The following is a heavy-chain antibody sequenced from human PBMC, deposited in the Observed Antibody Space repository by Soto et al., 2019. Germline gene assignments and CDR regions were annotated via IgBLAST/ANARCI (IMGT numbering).Heavy chain of an antibody. CDR3: TTDGGTTGDGY. J-gene: IGHJ4*02. Sequence: SVSNAWMNWVRQAPGKGLEWVGRIKRKTDGGTTDYAAPVKGRFTISRDDSKNTLYLQMHSLKTEDTAVYYCTTDGGTTGDGYWGQGTLVTVSS. V-gene: IGHV3-15*07. CDR2: IKRKTDGGTT. D-gene: IGHD7-27*01. CDR1: SVSNAW.